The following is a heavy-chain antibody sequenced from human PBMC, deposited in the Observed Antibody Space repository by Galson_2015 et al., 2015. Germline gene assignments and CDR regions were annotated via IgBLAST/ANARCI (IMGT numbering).Heavy chain of an antibody. CDR3: ATHGGTYGDHYFDY. CDR1: GYNFASNW. Sequence: QSGAEVKKPGESLKISCKGSGYNFASNWIGWVRQMPGKGLEWMGIIYLGDSHTTYSPSFQGQVTISADKSISTAFLQWSTLRASDTAMYYCATHGGTYGDHYFDYWGQGTLVTVSS. D-gene: IGHD4-17*01. V-gene: IGHV5-51*01. CDR2: IYLGDSHT. J-gene: IGHJ4*02.